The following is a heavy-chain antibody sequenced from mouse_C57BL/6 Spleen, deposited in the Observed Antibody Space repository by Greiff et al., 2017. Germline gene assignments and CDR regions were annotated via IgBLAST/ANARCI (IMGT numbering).Heavy chain of an antibody. D-gene: IGHD1-1*01. CDR1: GFTFSDYY. J-gene: IGHJ1*03. CDR2: ISNGCGST. Sequence: DVMLVESGGGLVQPGGSLKLSCAASGFTFSDYYMYWVRQTPEKRLEWVAYISNGCGSTYFPDTVKGRFTISRDNAKNTLYLQMSRLKSEDTAMYYCARDYGSSLWYFDVWGTGTTVTVSS. V-gene: IGHV5-12*01. CDR3: ARDYGSSLWYFDV.